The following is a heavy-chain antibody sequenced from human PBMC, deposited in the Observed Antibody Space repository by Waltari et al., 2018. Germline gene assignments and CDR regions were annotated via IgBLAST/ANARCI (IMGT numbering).Heavy chain of an antibody. J-gene: IGHJ4*02. CDR2: ISWNSGSI. Sequence: EVQLVESGGGLVQPGMSLRRYCAASGFTFGDYSWHWVRQAPGNVLWWVSGISWNSGSIGYADSVKGRFTISRDNAKNSLYLQMNSLRAEDMAFYYCAKQGSTGWSHQRGFDSWGQGTLVTISS. D-gene: IGHD6-19*01. CDR3: AKQGSTGWSHQRGFDS. CDR1: GFTFGDYS. V-gene: IGHV3-9*03.